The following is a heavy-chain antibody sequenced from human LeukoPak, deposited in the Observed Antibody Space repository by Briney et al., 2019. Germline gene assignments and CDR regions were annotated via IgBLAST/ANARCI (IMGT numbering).Heavy chain of an antibody. CDR3: ARKGTQDAFDI. V-gene: IGHV3-33*01. CDR2: IWYDGSNK. Sequence: GGSLRLSCAASGFTFSSYGMHWVRQAPGKGLEWVAVIWYDGSNKYYADSVKGRFTISRDNSKNTLYLQMNSLRAEDTAVYYCARKGTQDAFDIWGQGTMVTVSS. CDR1: GFTFSSYG. J-gene: IGHJ3*02.